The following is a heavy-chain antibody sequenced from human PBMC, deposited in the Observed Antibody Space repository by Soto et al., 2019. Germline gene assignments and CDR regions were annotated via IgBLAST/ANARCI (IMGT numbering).Heavy chain of an antibody. D-gene: IGHD1-1*01. CDR1: GGSFSGYY. V-gene: IGHV4-34*01. Sequence: PSETLSLTCAVYGGSFSGYYWSWIRHPPWKVLEWIGEINHSGSTNYNTSLKNLVPIYVDTSKNQFCLKLSLATAADTAVYYCARGFFGKKMEKNRQSYYYYFGMDVGVQVTTV. J-gene: IGHJ6*02. CDR3: ARGFFGKKMEKNRQSYYYYFGMDV. CDR2: INHSGST.